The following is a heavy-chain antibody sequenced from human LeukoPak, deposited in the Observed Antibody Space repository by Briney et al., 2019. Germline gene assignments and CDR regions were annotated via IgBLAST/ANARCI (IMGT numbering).Heavy chain of an antibody. Sequence: TGGSLRLSCAASGFTFSSYAMSWVRQAPGKGLEWVSAISGSGGSTYYAGSVKGRFTISRDNSKNTLYLQMNSLRAEDTAVYYCAKFNDYYGSGSTNYFDYWGQGTLVTVSS. J-gene: IGHJ4*02. CDR3: AKFNDYYGSGSTNYFDY. CDR1: GFTFSSYA. D-gene: IGHD3-10*01. V-gene: IGHV3-23*01. CDR2: ISGSGGST.